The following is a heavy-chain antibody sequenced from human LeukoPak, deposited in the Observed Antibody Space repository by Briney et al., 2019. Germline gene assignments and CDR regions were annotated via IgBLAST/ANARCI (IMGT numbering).Heavy chain of an antibody. J-gene: IGHJ4*02. CDR1: GYTFTDYY. D-gene: IGHD3-22*01. Sequence: ASVKVSCKASGYTFTDYYMHWVRQAPGQGLQWMGWINPNTGGTNYAQKFQGRVTMTRDTSISTAYMELSRLRSDDTAMYYCARMAGDSSGYNPIGYWGRGTLVTVSS. CDR2: INPNTGGT. CDR3: ARMAGDSSGYNPIGY. V-gene: IGHV1-2*02.